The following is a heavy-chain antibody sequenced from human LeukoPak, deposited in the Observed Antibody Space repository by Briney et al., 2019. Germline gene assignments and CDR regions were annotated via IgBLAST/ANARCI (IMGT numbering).Heavy chain of an antibody. V-gene: IGHV1-2*02. CDR1: GYTFTGQY. J-gene: IGHJ4*02. D-gene: IGHD3-10*01. CDR3: ASGSGTYSPDY. Sequence: GASVKVSCKASGYTFTGQYLHWVRQAPGQGLEWMEWINPNSGGTNYAQNFQGRVTMTRDTSISTAYMELSRLRSDDTAVYYRASGSGTYSPDYWGQGTLVTVSS. CDR2: INPNSGGT.